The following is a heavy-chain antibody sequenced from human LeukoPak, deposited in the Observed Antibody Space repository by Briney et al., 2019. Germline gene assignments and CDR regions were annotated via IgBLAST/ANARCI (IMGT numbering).Heavy chain of an antibody. V-gene: IGHV5-51*01. D-gene: IGHD3-9*01. CDR2: IYPGDSDT. Sequence: GESLKIPCKGSGYGFTTYWIVWVRQMPGKGLEWMGIIYPGDSDTTYTPSFQGQVTISADKSINTAYLQWNNLKASDTAIYCARQFDDVHPHFDYWGQGTLVTVSS. CDR1: GYGFTTYW. CDR3: ARQFDDVHPHFDY. J-gene: IGHJ4*02.